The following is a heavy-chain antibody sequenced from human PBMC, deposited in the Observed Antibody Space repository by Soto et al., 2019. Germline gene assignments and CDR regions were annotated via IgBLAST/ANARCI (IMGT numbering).Heavy chain of an antibody. CDR3: AREYGSGSYYYYGMDV. V-gene: IGHV1-2*02. D-gene: IGHD3-10*01. CDR2: INPNSGGT. Sequence: ASVKVSCKASGYTFTGYYMHWVRQAPGQGLEWMGWINPNSGGTNYAQKFQGRVTMTRDTSISTAYMELSRLRSDDTAVYYCAREYGSGSYYYYGMDVWGQGTTVTRLL. J-gene: IGHJ6*02. CDR1: GYTFTGYY.